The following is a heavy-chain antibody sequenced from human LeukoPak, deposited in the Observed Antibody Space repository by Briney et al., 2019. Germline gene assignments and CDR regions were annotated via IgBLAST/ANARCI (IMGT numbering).Heavy chain of an antibody. Sequence: SETLSLTCTVSGGSISNYYWSWIRQPPGKGLEWIGYIYYSGSTNYNPSLKSRVTISVDTSKNQFSLRLSSVTAADTAVYYCARGRYDILTGYYFYFFDYWGQGTLVTVSS. CDR2: IYYSGST. V-gene: IGHV4-59*01. CDR3: ARGRYDILTGYYFYFFDY. CDR1: GGSISNYY. D-gene: IGHD3-9*01. J-gene: IGHJ4*02.